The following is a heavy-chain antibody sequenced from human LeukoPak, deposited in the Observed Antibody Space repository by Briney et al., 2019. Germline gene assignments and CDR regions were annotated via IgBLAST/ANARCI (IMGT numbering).Heavy chain of an antibody. CDR3: ARRGSGSYSY. D-gene: IGHD1-26*01. V-gene: IGHV4-39*01. CDR1: GGSISSSSYY. J-gene: IGHJ4*02. Sequence: SETLSLTCTVSGGSISSSSYYWGWIRQPPGKGLEWIGSIYYSGSTYYNPSLKSRVTISVDTSKNQFSLKLCSVTAADTAVYYCARRGSGSYSYWGQGTLVTVSS. CDR2: IYYSGST.